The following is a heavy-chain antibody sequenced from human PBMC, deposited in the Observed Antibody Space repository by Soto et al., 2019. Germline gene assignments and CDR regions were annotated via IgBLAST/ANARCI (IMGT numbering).Heavy chain of an antibody. J-gene: IGHJ4*02. Sequence: LRLSCAASGFTFSSYAMHWVRQAPGKGLEWVAVISYDGSNKYYADSVKGRFTISRDNSKNTLYLQMNSLRAEDTAVYYCARPRARYYFDYWGQGTLVTVSS. CDR2: ISYDGSNK. D-gene: IGHD6-6*01. CDR1: GFTFSSYA. CDR3: ARPRARYYFDY. V-gene: IGHV3-30-3*01.